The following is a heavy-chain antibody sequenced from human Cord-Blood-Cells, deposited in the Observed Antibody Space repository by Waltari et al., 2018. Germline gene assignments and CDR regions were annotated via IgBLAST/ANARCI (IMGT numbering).Heavy chain of an antibody. CDR3: ARGVEQQLFNWFDP. J-gene: IGHJ5*02. CDR2: LNPICCTA. Sequence: QVQLVQSGAEVKKPGSSVKVSCKASGGTFSSYAISWVRQAPGQGLEWMVGLNPICCTASYAQKFQGRVTITADESTSTAYMELSSLRSEDTAVYYCARGVEQQLFNWFDPWGQGTLVTVSS. D-gene: IGHD6-13*01. V-gene: IGHV1-69*12. CDR1: GGTFSSYA.